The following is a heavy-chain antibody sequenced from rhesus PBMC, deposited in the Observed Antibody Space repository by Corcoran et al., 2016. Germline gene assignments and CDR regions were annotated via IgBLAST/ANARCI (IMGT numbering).Heavy chain of an antibody. J-gene: IGHJ3*01. CDR1: GGSISSSNW. V-gene: IGHV4S19*01. CDR3: ARDGATTVAAALGGFDF. CDR2: NSGRSGST. Sequence: QVQLQESGPGLVKPSETLSLTCAVSGGSISSSNWWSWIRQPPGKGLERIGYNSGRSGSTYNNPSPKGRVTISKDTSKNPFSLKLSFVTAADTAVYYCARDGATTVAAALGGFDFWGQGLRVTVSS. D-gene: IGHD4-29*01.